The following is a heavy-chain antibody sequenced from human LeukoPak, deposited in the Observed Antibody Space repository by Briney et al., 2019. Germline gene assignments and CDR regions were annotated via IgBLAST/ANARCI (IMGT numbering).Heavy chain of an antibody. V-gene: IGHV4-34*01. D-gene: IGHD6-19*01. CDR3: ARGSGYSSGWYRGAFDI. J-gene: IGHJ3*02. CDR1: GGSFSGYY. Sequence: SETLSLTCAVYGGSFSGYYWSWIRQPPGKGLEWIGEINHSGSTNYNPSLKSRVTISVDTSKNQFSLKLSSVTAADTAVYYCARGSGYSSGWYRGAFDIWGQGTMVTVSS. CDR2: INHSGST.